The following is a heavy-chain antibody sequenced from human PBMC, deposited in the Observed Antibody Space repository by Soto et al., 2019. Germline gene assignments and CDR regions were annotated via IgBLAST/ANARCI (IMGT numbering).Heavy chain of an antibody. D-gene: IGHD3-10*01. V-gene: IGHV3-48*01. Sequence: GGSLRLSCAASGFNFNTFSMNWVRQAPGKGLEWVSYISSGSSAIYYADSVTGRFTISRDNAKNSLYLQMNSLRAEDTAVYYCARDPELFGAFDIWGQGTMVTVSS. CDR2: ISSGSSAI. CDR1: GFNFNTFS. J-gene: IGHJ3*02. CDR3: ARDPELFGAFDI.